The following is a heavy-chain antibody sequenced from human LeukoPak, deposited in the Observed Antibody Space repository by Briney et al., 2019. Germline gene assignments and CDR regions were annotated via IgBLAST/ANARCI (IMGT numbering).Heavy chain of an antibody. CDR1: GFTFDDYG. CDR3: ARDKAADLDY. D-gene: IGHD6-25*01. V-gene: IGHV3-20*04. CDR2: INWNGGST. Sequence: GGSLRLSCAASGFTFDDYGMSWVRQAPGKGLEWVFGINWNGGSTGYADSVKGRFTISKDNAKNSLYLQMNSLRAEDTALYYCARDKAADLDYWGQGTLVTVSS. J-gene: IGHJ4*02.